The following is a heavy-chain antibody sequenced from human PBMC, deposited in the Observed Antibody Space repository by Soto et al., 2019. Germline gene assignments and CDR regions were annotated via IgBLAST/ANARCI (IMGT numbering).Heavy chain of an antibody. D-gene: IGHD1-26*01. CDR2: IYYSGTT. CDR3: ARVASGNYGYQFDF. CDR1: GGSISSGGYY. J-gene: IGHJ4*02. V-gene: IGHV4-31*03. Sequence: SETLSLTCTVSGGSISSGGYYWSWIRQHPGKGLEWIGFIYYSGTTYYSSSLQSRVTISVDTSKNQFSLQVRSVTAADTAVYYCARVASGNYGYQFDFWGQGTQVTVSS.